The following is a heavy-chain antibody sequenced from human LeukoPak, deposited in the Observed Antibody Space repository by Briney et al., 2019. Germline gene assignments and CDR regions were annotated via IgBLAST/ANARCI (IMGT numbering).Heavy chain of an antibody. V-gene: IGHV3-23*01. D-gene: IGHD5-18*01. CDR1: GFTFTNYA. CDR2: ISDTYSAT. CDR3: VRHDSFIPF. J-gene: IGHJ4*02. Sequence: GGSLTLSCAASGFTFTNYAMTWVRQAPGKGLEWVSSISDTYSATYYTDSVKGRFTISKDNSKNTVYLQLNNLRAEDTAVYFCVRHDSFIPFWGQGTLVTVSS.